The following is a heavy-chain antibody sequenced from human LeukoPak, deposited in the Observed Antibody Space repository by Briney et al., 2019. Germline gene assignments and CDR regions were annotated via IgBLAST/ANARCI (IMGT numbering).Heavy chain of an antibody. Sequence: SETLSLTCAVYGGSFSGYYWSWIRQPPGKGLEWIGEINHSGSTNYNPSLKSRVTISVDTSKNQFSLKLSSVTAADTAVYYCARARGSYYGSGNFDYWGQGTLVTVSS. CDR1: GGSFSGYY. CDR2: INHSGST. J-gene: IGHJ4*02. D-gene: IGHD3-10*01. V-gene: IGHV4-34*01. CDR3: ARARGSYYGSGNFDY.